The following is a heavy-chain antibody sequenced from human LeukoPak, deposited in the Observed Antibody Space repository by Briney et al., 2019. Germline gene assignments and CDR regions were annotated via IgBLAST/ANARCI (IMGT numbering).Heavy chain of an antibody. Sequence: PSETLSFTGTVSGGSISTYYWSWIRQPPGKELEWIGRIYTSGSTNYNPSLKSRVTMSVDTSKNQFALKLSSVTAADTAVYYCARRGVRSPDGVDIWGQGTMVTVSS. V-gene: IGHV4-4*07. D-gene: IGHD4-17*01. CDR2: IYTSGST. J-gene: IGHJ3*02. CDR1: GGSISTYY. CDR3: ARRGVRSPDGVDI.